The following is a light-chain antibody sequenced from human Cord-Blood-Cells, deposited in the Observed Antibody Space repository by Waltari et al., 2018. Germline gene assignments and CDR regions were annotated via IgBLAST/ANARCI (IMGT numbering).Light chain of an antibody. Sequence: SALTHRPSVSRSPGRESIYSCAGTISDVGRYNRVSWYQQPPGTAPKLMIYEVSNRPSGVPDRFSGSKSVYAASLSISVLQAEDEADYYCSSYTSSSTSVFGGGTKLTVL. CDR2: EVS. J-gene: IGLJ2*01. V-gene: IGLV2-18*02. CDR3: SSYTSSSTSV. CDR1: ISDVGRYNR.